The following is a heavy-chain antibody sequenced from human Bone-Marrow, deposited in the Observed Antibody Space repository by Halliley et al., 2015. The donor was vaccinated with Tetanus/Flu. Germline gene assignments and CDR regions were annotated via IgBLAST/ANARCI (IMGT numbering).Heavy chain of an antibody. V-gene: IGHV5-51*01. D-gene: IGHD3-3*01. CDR3: ARGTVFGVVLDV. J-gene: IGHJ6*02. CDR2: IFPHDSET. Sequence: VQAGAEVKKPGESLKISCEAFGYIFSDSWIAWVRQMPGKGLEWMGIIFPHDSETRYSPSFEGQVTMSADKSLYTAYLQWSSLRASDSGIYYCARGTVFGVVLDVWGQGTSVTVSS. CDR1: GYIFSDSW.